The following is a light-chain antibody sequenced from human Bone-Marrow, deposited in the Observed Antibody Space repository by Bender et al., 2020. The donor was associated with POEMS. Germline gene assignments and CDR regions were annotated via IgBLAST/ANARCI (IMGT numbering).Light chain of an antibody. J-gene: IGLJ2*01. Sequence: QSALTQPASLSGSPGQSITISCTGSSSDVGGYNYVSWYQHRPGKAPKLIIYDVTTRPSGVSLRFSGSKSGNTASLTISGLQAEDEGDFYCASYSSTNTLVVFGGGTKLTVL. CDR2: DVT. CDR1: SSDVGGYNY. V-gene: IGLV2-14*03. CDR3: ASYSSTNTLVV.